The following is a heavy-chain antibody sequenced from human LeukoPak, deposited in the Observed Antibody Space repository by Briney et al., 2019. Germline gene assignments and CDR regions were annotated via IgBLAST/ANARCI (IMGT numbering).Heavy chain of an antibody. V-gene: IGHV3-53*01. CDR3: ARVEWVSGSWV. CDR2: IYSGGST. CDR1: GFTVSSNY. J-gene: IGHJ4*02. Sequence: GGSLRLSCAASGFTVSSNYMSWVRQAPGKGLEWVSVIYSGGSTYYADSVKGRFTISRDNSKNTLYLQMNGLRAEDTAVYYCARVEWVSGSWVWGQGTLVTVSS. D-gene: IGHD6-13*01.